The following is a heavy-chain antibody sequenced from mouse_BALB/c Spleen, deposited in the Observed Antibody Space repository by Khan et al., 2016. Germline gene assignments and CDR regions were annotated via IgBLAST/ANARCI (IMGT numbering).Heavy chain of an antibody. V-gene: IGHV5-6-5*01. CDR3: AGGDYDRGYYYSIDY. J-gene: IGHJ4*01. Sequence: EVQLVESGGGLVKPGGSLKLSCAVSGFTFSSYVMSWVRQTPEKRLEWVASISTGGDISYSDSVKGRFTISRDDARNILNLHMASLRSEDTAMYYCAGGDYDRGYYYSIDYWGQGTSVTVSS. D-gene: IGHD2-4*01. CDR2: ISTGGDI. CDR1: GFTFSSYV.